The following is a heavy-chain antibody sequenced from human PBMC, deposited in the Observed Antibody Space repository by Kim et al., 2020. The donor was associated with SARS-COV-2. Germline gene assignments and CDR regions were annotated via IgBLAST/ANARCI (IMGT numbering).Heavy chain of an antibody. J-gene: IGHJ4*02. CDR3: ARDTGGYDSSGYDFDY. D-gene: IGHD3-22*01. CDR1: GYTFTSYG. Sequence: ASVKVSCKASGYTFTSYGISWVRQAPGQGLEWMGWISAYNGNTNYAQKLQGRVTMTTDTSTSTAYMELRSLRSDDTAVYYCARDTGGYDSSGYDFDYWGQGTLVTVSS. CDR2: ISAYNGNT. V-gene: IGHV1-18*04.